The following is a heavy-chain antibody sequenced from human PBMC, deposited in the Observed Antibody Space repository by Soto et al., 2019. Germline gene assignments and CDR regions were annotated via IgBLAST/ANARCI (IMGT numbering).Heavy chain of an antibody. CDR3: ARHSNRNYGLYYFDF. J-gene: IGHJ4*02. Sequence: SETLCLTCTVSGGSVGSFYWGWIRQSPGKALEWIGYIYYSGSTKYNPSLKSRVTMSVDTSNNQFSLRVSSVTAADTAVYYCARHSNRNYGLYYFDFWGLGALVTVSS. V-gene: IGHV4-59*08. CDR2: IYYSGST. D-gene: IGHD4-4*01. CDR1: GGSVGSFY.